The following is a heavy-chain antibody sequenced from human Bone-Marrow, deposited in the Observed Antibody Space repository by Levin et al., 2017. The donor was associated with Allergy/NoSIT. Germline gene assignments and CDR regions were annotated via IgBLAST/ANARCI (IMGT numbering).Heavy chain of an antibody. J-gene: IGHJ4*02. CDR1: GFTFSSYG. Sequence: LSLTCAASGFTFSSYGMHWVRQAPGKGLEWVAVIWYDGSNKYYADSVKGRFTISRDNSKNTLYLQMNSLRAEDTAVYYCARGDTPLGELSYYFDYWGQGTLVTVSS. D-gene: IGHD3-16*02. CDR3: ARGDTPLGELSYYFDY. CDR2: IWYDGSNK. V-gene: IGHV3-33*01.